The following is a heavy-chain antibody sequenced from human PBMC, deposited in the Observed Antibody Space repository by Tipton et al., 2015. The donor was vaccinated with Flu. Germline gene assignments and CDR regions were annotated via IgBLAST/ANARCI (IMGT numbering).Heavy chain of an antibody. CDR1: GGSISSSNW. Sequence: TLSLTYAVSGGSISSSNWWSWVRQPPGKGLEWIGEIYHSGSTNYSPSFKSRVTISLDKSKNQFSLKLSSVTAADTAVYYCARGTDTYYYGSGMNYWGQGTLVTVSS. D-gene: IGHD3-10*01. CDR2: IYHSGST. J-gene: IGHJ4*02. V-gene: IGHV4-4*02. CDR3: ARGTDTYYYGSGMNY.